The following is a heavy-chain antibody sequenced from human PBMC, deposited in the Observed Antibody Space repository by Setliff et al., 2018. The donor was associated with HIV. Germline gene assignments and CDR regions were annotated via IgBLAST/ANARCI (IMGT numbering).Heavy chain of an antibody. CDR3: ARGSSSIFGVLVLLPHSYYYMDV. CDR1: GYSISSGYY. D-gene: IGHD3-3*01. V-gene: IGHV4-38-2*01. CDR2: IYHSGSS. Sequence: SETLSLTCAVSGYSISSGYYWGWIRQPPGKGLEWIGNIYHSGSSYSNPSLKSRVSVSVDMSKNQFSLDLSSVTAADTAVYYCARGSSSIFGVLVLLPHSYYYMDVWGKGTTVTVSS. J-gene: IGHJ6*03.